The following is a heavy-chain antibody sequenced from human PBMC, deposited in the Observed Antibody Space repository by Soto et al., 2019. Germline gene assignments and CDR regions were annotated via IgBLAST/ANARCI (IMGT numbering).Heavy chain of an antibody. CDR2: INAGNGNT. V-gene: IGHV1-3*05. J-gene: IGHJ4*02. Sequence: QVQLVQSGAEEKKPGASVKVSCKASGYTFTSYAMHWVRHAPGQRLEWMGWINAGNGNTKYSQKFQGRVTITRDTSASTAYMELSSLRSEDTAVYYCARVLVGATPVDYWGQGTLVTVSS. CDR3: ARVLVGATPVDY. CDR1: GYTFTSYA. D-gene: IGHD1-26*01.